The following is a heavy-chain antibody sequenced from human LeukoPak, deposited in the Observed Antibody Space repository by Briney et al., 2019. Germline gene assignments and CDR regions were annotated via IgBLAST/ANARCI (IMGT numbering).Heavy chain of an antibody. V-gene: IGHV4-34*01. J-gene: IGHJ5*02. CDR1: GGSFSGYY. CDR3: AREVGKSKDWFDP. CDR2: INHSGST. D-gene: IGHD1-26*01. Sequence: PSEALSLTCAVYGGSFSGYYWSWIRQPPGKGLEWIGEINHSGSTNYNPSLKSRVTISVDTSKNQFSLKLSSVTAADTAVYYCAREVGKSKDWFDPWGQGTLVTVSS.